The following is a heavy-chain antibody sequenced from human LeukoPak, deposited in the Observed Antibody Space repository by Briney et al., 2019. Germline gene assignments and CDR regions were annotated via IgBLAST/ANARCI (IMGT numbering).Heavy chain of an antibody. Sequence: GGSLRLSCAASGFTFSSYAMSWVRQAPGKGLEWVSAISGSGGSTYYADSVKGRFTISRDNSKNTLYLQMNSLRAEDTAAYYCAKSSGSSWAYNWFDPWGQGTLVTVSS. D-gene: IGHD6-13*01. CDR2: ISGSGGST. J-gene: IGHJ5*02. V-gene: IGHV3-23*01. CDR1: GFTFSSYA. CDR3: AKSSGSSWAYNWFDP.